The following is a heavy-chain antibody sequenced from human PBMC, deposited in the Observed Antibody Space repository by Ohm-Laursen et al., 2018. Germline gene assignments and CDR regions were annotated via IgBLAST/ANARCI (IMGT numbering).Heavy chain of an antibody. Sequence: SLRLSCSASGFTFSSYSMNWIRQAPGKGLEWVSYIGGSGDTKYYADSVKGRFTISRDNAKNSLYLEMNSLRAEDTAVYYCARDLLNVVPDGDYWGQGTLVTVSS. CDR2: IGGSGDTK. J-gene: IGHJ4*02. D-gene: IGHD2-15*01. CDR3: ARDLLNVVPDGDY. CDR1: GFTFSSYS. V-gene: IGHV3-48*04.